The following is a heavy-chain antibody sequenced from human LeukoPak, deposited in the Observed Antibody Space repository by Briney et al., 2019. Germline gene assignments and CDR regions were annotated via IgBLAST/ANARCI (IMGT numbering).Heavy chain of an antibody. CDR2: IYHSGST. V-gene: IGHV4-38-2*02. Sequence: SETLSLTCTVSGYSISSGYYCGWIRQPPGKGLEWIGSIYHSGSTYYNPSLKSRVTISVDTSKNQFSLKLSSVTAADTAVYYCARGIAVAETGDWFDPWGQGTLVTVSS. CDR3: ARGIAVAETGDWFDP. J-gene: IGHJ5*02. CDR1: GYSISSGYY. D-gene: IGHD6-19*01.